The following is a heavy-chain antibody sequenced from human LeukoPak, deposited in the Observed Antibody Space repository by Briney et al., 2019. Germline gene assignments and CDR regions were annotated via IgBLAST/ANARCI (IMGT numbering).Heavy chain of an antibody. V-gene: IGHV3-48*03. CDR1: GFSVSTYE. D-gene: IGHD3-10*01. CDR2: ISRSGTTI. J-gene: IGHJ4*02. Sequence: PGGSLRLSCAASGFSVSTYEMNWVRQAPGKGLECVSYISRSGTTISYADSVEGRFTISRDNAKNSLYLEMNSLRVEDTAVYYCARGRPEFFGSGTYLNDWGQGTLVTVSS. CDR3: ARGRPEFFGSGTYLND.